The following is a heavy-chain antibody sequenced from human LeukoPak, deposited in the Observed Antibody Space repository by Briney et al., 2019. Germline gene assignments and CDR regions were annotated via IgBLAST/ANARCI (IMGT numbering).Heavy chain of an antibody. CDR3: ATNAGYCSSTSCCSWFDP. V-gene: IGHV4-59*01. J-gene: IGHJ5*02. CDR2: IYYSGST. Sequence: SGTLSLTCTVSGGSISSYYWSWIRQPPGKGLEWIGYIYYSGSTNYNPSLKSRVTISVDTSKNQFSLKLSSVTAADTAVYYCATNAGYCSSTSCCSWFDPWGQGTLVTVSS. D-gene: IGHD2-2*01. CDR1: GGSISSYY.